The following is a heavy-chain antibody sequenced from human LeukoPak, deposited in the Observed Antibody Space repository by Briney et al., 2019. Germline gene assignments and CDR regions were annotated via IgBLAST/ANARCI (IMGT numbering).Heavy chain of an antibody. CDR2: IYYTGST. D-gene: IGHD3-3*01. J-gene: IGHJ4*02. CDR1: GGPINGYY. V-gene: IGHV4-59*01. CDR3: ASSAYYKYYFDS. Sequence: SETLSLTCTVSGGPINGYYWSWIRQPPGKGLEWIGYIYYTGSTNYNPSLKSRVTISVDTSKKHVSLKLTFVTAADTAVYYCASSAYYKYYFDSWGQGTLVTVSS.